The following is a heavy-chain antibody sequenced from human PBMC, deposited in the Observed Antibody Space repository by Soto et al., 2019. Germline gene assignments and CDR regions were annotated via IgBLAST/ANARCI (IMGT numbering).Heavy chain of an antibody. V-gene: IGHV1-3*01. CDR3: AKTERITMVRGVSLGT. J-gene: IGHJ3*01. Sequence: QVQLVQSGAEVKKPGASVKVSCKASGYTFTSYAMHWVRQAPGQRLEWMGWINAGNGNTKYSQKFQGRVTITRDTAASTAYMELSSLRSEDTAVYYCAKTERITMVRGVSLGTWGQGTMVTVSS. CDR2: INAGNGNT. D-gene: IGHD3-10*01. CDR1: GYTFTSYA.